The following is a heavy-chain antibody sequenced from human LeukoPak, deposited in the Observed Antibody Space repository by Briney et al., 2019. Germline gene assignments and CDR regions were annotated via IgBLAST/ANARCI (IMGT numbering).Heavy chain of an antibody. CDR1: GYTFTSYD. D-gene: IGHD5-18*01. V-gene: IGHV1-69*05. J-gene: IGHJ6*03. Sequence: ASVKVSCKASGYTFTSYDINWVRQAPGQGLEWMGGIIPIFGTANYAQKFQGRVTITTDESTSTAYMELSSLRSEDTAVYYCARDGKAERGYSYGYAPYYYYYMDVWGQGTMVTVSS. CDR3: ARDGKAERGYSYGYAPYYYYYMDV. CDR2: IIPIFGTA.